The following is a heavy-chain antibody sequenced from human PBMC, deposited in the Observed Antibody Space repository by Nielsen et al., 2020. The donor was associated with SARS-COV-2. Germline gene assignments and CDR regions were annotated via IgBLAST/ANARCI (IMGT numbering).Heavy chain of an antibody. CDR1: GYTFPNYA. CDR3: ARKYNWNDESTFDY. J-gene: IGHJ4*02. D-gene: IGHD1-1*01. CDR2: INAGNGDA. V-gene: IGHV1-3*01. Sequence: ASVKVSCKASGYTFPNYAVHWVRQAPGQRLEWMGGINAGNGDAKYPQKFQGRVTITRDTSASTAYMELSSLRSEDTAVYYCARKYNWNDESTFDYWGQGTLVTVSS.